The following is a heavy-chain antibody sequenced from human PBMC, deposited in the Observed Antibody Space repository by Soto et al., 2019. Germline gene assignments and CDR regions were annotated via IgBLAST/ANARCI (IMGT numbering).Heavy chain of an antibody. D-gene: IGHD1-26*01. CDR2: ISYDGSNK. CDR1: GFTFDDYA. CDR3: AKDRLRGGFLTTATTNGMDV. J-gene: IGHJ6*02. V-gene: IGHV3-30*18. Sequence: PGGSLRLSCAASGFTFDDYAMHWVRQAPGKGLEWVALISYDGSNKYYVDSVKGRFTISRDNSKNTLFLQMNSLRAGDTAVYYCAKDRLRGGFLTTATTNGMDVWGQGTTVTVSS.